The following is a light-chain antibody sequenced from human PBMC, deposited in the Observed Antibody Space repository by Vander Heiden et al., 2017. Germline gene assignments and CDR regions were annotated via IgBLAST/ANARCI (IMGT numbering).Light chain of an antibody. CDR3: TARDSSGNRVV. Sequence: SSELTQDPAVSVTLGQTVMITCQGYSVRMFYASWYQQKPGQAPVLLMYSNNQRPAGTTDRFSGSSSGNTASLAINGAQAEDEADYYCTARDSSGNRVVFGGGTKLTVL. CDR2: SNN. V-gene: IGLV3-19*01. J-gene: IGLJ2*01. CDR1: SVRMFY.